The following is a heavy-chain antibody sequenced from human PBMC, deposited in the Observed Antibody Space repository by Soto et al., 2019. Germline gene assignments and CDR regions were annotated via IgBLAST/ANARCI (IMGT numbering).Heavy chain of an antibody. CDR3: AHKGGRGAAMDV. J-gene: IGHJ6*02. CDR1: GFSLSTSGVG. D-gene: IGHD2-15*01. Sequence: QITLKESGPTLVEPTQTLTLTCTFSGFSLSTSGVGVAWIRQPPGKALEWLALLYWDGDERYSPSLKSRLTITKDTTKNQLVLTMSNMDPVDTATYYCAHKGGRGAAMDVWGQGTTVTVSS. V-gene: IGHV2-5*02. CDR2: LYWDGDE.